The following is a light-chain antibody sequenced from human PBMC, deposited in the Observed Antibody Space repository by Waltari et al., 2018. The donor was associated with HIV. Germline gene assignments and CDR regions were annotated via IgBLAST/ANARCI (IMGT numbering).Light chain of an antibody. J-gene: IGLJ2*01. CDR1: TSNIGTNI. V-gene: IGLV1-44*01. CDR3: AAWDDTLNGL. Sequence: QSVLTQPPSASGTPGQHVTISCSGNTSNIGTNILNWYQQFPGAAPKLLIYSNNQRPSGVPARFSGSKSGTSASLAISGLQSEDEADYFCAAWDDTLNGLFGGGTKLTVL. CDR2: SNN.